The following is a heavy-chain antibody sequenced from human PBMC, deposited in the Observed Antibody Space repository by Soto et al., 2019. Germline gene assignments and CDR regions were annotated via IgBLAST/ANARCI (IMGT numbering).Heavy chain of an antibody. CDR1: GYTFTSYY. CDR2: INPSSGST. D-gene: IGHD6-6*01. Sequence: ASVKVSCKASGYTFTSYYMHWVRQAPGQGLEWMGIINPSSGSTSYAQKFQGRVTMTRDTSTSTAYMELRSLRSDDTAVYYCARDWIAARFDYWGQGTLVTVSS. CDR3: ARDWIAARFDY. J-gene: IGHJ4*02. V-gene: IGHV1-46*01.